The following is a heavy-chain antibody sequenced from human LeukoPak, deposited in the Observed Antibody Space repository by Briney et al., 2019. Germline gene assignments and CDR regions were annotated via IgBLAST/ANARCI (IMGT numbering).Heavy chain of an antibody. CDR1: GGSISSSSYY. CDR3: ARGTTYYYYYMDV. D-gene: IGHD1-26*01. CDR2: IYYSGST. Sequence: SETLSLTCTVSGGSISSSSYYWGWIRQPPGKGLEWIGSIYYSGSTYYNPSLKSRVTISVDTSKNQFSLKLSSVTAADTAVYYCARGTTYYYYYMDVWGKGTTVTVSS. J-gene: IGHJ6*03. V-gene: IGHV4-39*07.